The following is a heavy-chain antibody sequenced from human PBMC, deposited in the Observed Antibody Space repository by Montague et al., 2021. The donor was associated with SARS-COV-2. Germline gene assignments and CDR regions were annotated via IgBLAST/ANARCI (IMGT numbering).Heavy chain of an antibody. Sequence: PALVKPTQTLTLTCTFSGFSLRTSGMCVSWIRQPPGKALEWLALIDWDADKYYSTSLETRLNISKDTSKNQVVLTMTNMDPVDTATYYCARVRTEQWLALSFDYWGQGTLVTVSS. CDR2: IDWDADK. V-gene: IGHV2-70*01. D-gene: IGHD6-19*01. J-gene: IGHJ4*02. CDR1: GFSLRTSGMC. CDR3: ARVRTEQWLALSFDY.